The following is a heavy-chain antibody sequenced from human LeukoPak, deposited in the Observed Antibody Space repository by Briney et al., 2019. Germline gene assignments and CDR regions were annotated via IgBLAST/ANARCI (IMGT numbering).Heavy chain of an antibody. CDR3: ARGQSGYDLALGFDY. CDR2: IGTAGEI. J-gene: IGHJ4*02. Sequence: GGSLRLSCAASGFTFSSYDIHWVRQATGKGLEWVSGIGTAGEIYYPGSVKGRFTISRENAKNSLYLQMNSLRAGDTAVYYCARGQSGYDLALGFDYWGQGTLVTVSS. V-gene: IGHV3-13*01. CDR1: GFTFSSYD. D-gene: IGHD5-12*01.